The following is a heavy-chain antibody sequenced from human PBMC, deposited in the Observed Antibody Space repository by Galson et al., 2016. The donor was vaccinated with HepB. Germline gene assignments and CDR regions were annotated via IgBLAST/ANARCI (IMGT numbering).Heavy chain of an antibody. D-gene: IGHD1-26*01. CDR1: RYSFTSYW. CDR3: ARAPSGDAVNDAFDM. CDR2: IYPGDSDS. J-gene: IGHJ3*02. Sequence: QSGAEVKKPGESLKISCKGSRYSFTSYWIGWVRQMPGKGLEWMGIIYPGDSDSKYSPSFEGQVTISADKSISTAYLQWSSLKASDTAMYYCARAPSGDAVNDAFDMWGQGTMVTVSS. V-gene: IGHV5-51*01.